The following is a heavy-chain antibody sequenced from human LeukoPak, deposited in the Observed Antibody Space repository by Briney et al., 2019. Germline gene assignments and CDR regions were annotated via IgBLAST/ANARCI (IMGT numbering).Heavy chain of an antibody. CDR1: GCTFTSYG. J-gene: IGHJ4*02. CDR3: ARDSGSGSSFDY. Sequence: EASVKVSCKASGCTFTSYGISWVRQAPGQGLEWMGWISAYNGNTNYAQKLQGRVTMTTDTSTSTAYMELSSLRSEDTAVYYCARDSGSGSSFDYWGQGTLVTVSS. D-gene: IGHD3-10*01. V-gene: IGHV1-18*01. CDR2: ISAYNGNT.